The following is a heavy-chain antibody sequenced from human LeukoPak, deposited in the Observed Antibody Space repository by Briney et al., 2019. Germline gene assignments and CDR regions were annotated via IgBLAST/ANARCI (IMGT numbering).Heavy chain of an antibody. D-gene: IGHD2-2*01. Sequence: PGGSLRLSCEASGFSFYDYAMSWVRQAPGKGLEWVSTISYTGGSTYFADSVKGRFTISRDNSKNTLYLQMNSLRAEDTAVYYCAKSRYHWYFDLWGRGTLVTVSS. CDR2: ISYTGGST. J-gene: IGHJ2*01. CDR1: GFSFYDYA. V-gene: IGHV3-23*01. CDR3: AKSRYHWYFDL.